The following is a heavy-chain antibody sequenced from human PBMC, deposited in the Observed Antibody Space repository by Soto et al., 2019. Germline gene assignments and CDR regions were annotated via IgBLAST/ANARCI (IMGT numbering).Heavy chain of an antibody. J-gene: IGHJ6*02. V-gene: IGHV1-69*08. CDR3: ARDKDRAQLGGNYYYILDV. Sequence: SVKVSSKPFGGTFSSYTISWVRQAPGQGLEGMGRIIPILRTPNHAQKFQGRVTITADESTTTAYMELSGLKPDDTAVYYCARDKDRAQLGGNYYYILDVWGQGTTVTVSS. CDR1: GGTFSSYT. D-gene: IGHD3-3*02. CDR2: IIPILRTP.